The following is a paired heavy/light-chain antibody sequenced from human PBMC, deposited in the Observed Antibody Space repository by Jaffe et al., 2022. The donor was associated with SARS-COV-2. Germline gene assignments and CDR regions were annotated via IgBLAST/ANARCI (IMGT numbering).Light chain of an antibody. V-gene: IGKV2-30*01. CDR2: KVS. J-gene: IGKJ1*01. Sequence: DVVMTQSPLSLPVTLGQPASISCRSSQSLVYSDGNTYLNWFQQRPGQSPRRLIYKVSNRDSGVPERFSGSGSDTDFTLKISRVEAEDVGVYYCMQGTHWPWTFGQGTKVEIK. CDR1: QSLVYSDGNTY. CDR3: MQGTHWPWT.
Heavy chain of an antibody. CDR3: ARPASMFTMVRGGLDY. Sequence: QVQLVESGGGVVQPGRSLRLSCTTSGFTFSNYGIHWVRQAPGKGLEWVTVISYDGYNKYYADSVKGRFTISRDNSKNTLYLQMNSLRAGDTAVYYCARPASMFTMVRGGLDYWGQGTLVTVSS. CDR1: GFTFSNYG. D-gene: IGHD3-10*01. J-gene: IGHJ4*02. CDR2: ISYDGYNK. V-gene: IGHV3-30*04.